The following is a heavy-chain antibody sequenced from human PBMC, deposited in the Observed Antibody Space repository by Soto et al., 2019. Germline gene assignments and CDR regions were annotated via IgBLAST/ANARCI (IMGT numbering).Heavy chain of an antibody. Sequence: GGSLRLSCAASGFTFSSYSMNWVRQAPGKGLEWVSSISSSSSYIYYADSVKGRFTISRDNAKNSLYLQMNSLRAEDTAVYYCARDPQYYDFWSGYYPYYFDYWGQGTLVTVSS. J-gene: IGHJ4*02. V-gene: IGHV3-21*01. CDR1: GFTFSSYS. CDR2: ISSSSSYI. CDR3: ARDPQYYDFWSGYYPYYFDY. D-gene: IGHD3-3*01.